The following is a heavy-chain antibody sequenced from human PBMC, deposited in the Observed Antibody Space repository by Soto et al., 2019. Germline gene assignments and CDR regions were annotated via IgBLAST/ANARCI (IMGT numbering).Heavy chain of an antibody. CDR2: IYYSGST. CDR3: ARDSRSKRSYYMDV. V-gene: IGHV4-59*01. Sequence: PSETLSLTCTVSGGSISSYYWSWIRQPPGNGLEWIGYIYYSGSTNYNPSLKSRVTISVDTSKNQFSLKLSSVTAADTAVYYCARDSRSKRSYYMDVWGKGTTVTVSS. D-gene: IGHD4-17*01. CDR1: GGSISSYY. J-gene: IGHJ6*03.